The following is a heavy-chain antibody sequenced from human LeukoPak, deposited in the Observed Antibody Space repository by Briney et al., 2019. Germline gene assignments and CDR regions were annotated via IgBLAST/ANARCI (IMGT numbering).Heavy chain of an antibody. CDR2: IGHVGDT. J-gene: IGHJ4*02. CDR1: GFTFSSYD. D-gene: IGHD6-13*01. V-gene: IGHV3-13*01. CDR3: ARVRYVSSWSFDY. Sequence: GGSLRLSCAASGFTFSSYDMHWVRQATGKGLEWVSGIGHVGDTYYSGSVKGRFTISRENAKNSLYLQMNSLRAGDTAVYYCARVRYVSSWSFDYWGQGTLVTVSS.